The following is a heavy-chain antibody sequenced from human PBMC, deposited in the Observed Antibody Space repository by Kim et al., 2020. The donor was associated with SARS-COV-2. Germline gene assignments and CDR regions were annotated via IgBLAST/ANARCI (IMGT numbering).Heavy chain of an antibody. Sequence: GESLKISCKGSGYSFTSYWIGWVRQMPGKGLEWMGIIYPGDSDTRYSPSFQGQVTISADKSISTAYLQWSSLKASDTAMYYCARLGCSSTSCYTHGIAVAGTLFDYWGQGTLVTVSS. V-gene: IGHV5-51*01. D-gene: IGHD2-2*02. CDR1: GYSFTSYW. CDR3: ARLGCSSTSCYTHGIAVAGTLFDY. CDR2: IYPGDSDT. J-gene: IGHJ4*02.